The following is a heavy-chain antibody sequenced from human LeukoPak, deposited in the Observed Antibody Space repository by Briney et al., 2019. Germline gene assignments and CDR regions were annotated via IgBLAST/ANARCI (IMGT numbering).Heavy chain of an antibody. CDR1: GGSISSSSYY. J-gene: IGHJ4*02. CDR2: IYSSGST. CDR3: AREGTTVTHFDY. V-gene: IGHV4-61*01. Sequence: PSETLSLTCTVSGGSISSSSYYWSWIRQPPGKGLEWIGYIYSSGSTNYNPSLKSRVTISIDTSKNQFSLKLSSVTAADTAVYYCAREGTTVTHFDYWGQGTLVTVSS. D-gene: IGHD4-11*01.